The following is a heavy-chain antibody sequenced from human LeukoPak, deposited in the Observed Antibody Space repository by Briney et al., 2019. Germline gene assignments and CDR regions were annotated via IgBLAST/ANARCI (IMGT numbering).Heavy chain of an antibody. V-gene: IGHV3-23*01. CDR2: ISGSGGST. CDR1: GFTFSSYA. J-gene: IGHJ4*02. D-gene: IGHD3-10*01. Sequence: PGGSLRLSCAASGFTFSSYAVSWVRQAPGKGLEWVSAISGSGGSTYYADSVKGRFTISRDKSKNTLYLQMNSLRAEDTAVYYCARTGSGSYFQKNYFDYWGQGTLVTVSS. CDR3: ARTGSGSYFQKNYFDY.